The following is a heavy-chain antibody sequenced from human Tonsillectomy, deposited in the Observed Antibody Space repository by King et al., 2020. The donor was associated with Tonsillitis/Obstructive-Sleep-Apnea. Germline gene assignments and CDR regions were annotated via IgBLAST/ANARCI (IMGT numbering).Heavy chain of an antibody. D-gene: IGHD3-10*01. CDR2: IYYSGNT. V-gene: IGHV4-59*01. CDR1: GGSISSYY. J-gene: IGHJ2*01. CDR3: ASILVRGVDWYFDL. Sequence: VQLQESGPGLLKPSETLSLTCTVSGGSISSYYWSWIRQPPGKGLEWIGYIYYSGNTNYNPSLKSRVTISLGTSTNQFSLKLNSVTAADTAVYYWASILVRGVDWYFDLWGRGTLAPVSS.